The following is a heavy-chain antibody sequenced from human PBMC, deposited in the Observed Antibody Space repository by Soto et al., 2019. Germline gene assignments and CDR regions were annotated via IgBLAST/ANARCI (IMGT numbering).Heavy chain of an antibody. CDR3: ARDVPRMDV. CDR1: GYSFAIYG. CDR2: INTDIGNT. V-gene: IGHV1-18*01. J-gene: IGHJ6*02. D-gene: IGHD2-2*01. Sequence: QVQLVQSGAELKKPGASVKVSCKTSGYSFAIYGINWVRQAPGQGLEWMGYINTDIGNTYYTQKFQGRVALTADASTTTAYMELRSLRSDDTAVYYCARDVPRMDVWGQGTTVTVSS.